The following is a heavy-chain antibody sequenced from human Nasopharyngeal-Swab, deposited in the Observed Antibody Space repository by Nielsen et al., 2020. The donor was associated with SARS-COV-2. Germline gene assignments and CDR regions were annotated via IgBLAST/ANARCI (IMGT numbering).Heavy chain of an antibody. J-gene: IGHJ5*02. D-gene: IGHD1-26*01. CDR1: GYTFTSYY. V-gene: IGHV1-3*01. CDR2: INAGNGNT. CDR3: ARVGIMSGNLWGWFDP. Sequence: ASVKVSCKASGYTFTSYYMHWVRQAPGQGLEWMGWINAGNGNTKYSQKFQGRVTITRDTSASTAYMELSSLRSEDTAVYYCARVGIMSGNLWGWFDPWGQGTLVTVSS.